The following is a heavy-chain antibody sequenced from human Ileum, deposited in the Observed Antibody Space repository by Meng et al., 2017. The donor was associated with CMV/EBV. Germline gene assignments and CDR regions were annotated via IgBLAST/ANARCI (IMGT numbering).Heavy chain of an antibody. J-gene: IGHJ4*02. D-gene: IGHD3-16*02. CDR3: VKDLVITFGGVSVGDLDY. CDR1: GLSFSRHG. CDR2: IQHDGSNK. V-gene: IGHV3-30*02. Sequence: GESLKISCAASGLSFSRHGMHWVRQAPGRGLECVAFIQHDGSNKYYADSVKGRFTISRDNSKNTLYLQLNSLRGDDTAVYYCVKDLVITFGGVSVGDLDYWGQGTLVTVSS.